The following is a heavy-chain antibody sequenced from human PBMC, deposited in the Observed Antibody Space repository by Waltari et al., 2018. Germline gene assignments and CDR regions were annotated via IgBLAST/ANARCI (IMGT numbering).Heavy chain of an antibody. CDR3: ARGYYDSSGYYPYWYFDL. J-gene: IGHJ2*01. V-gene: IGHV1-2*06. Sequence: QVQLVQSGAEVKKPGASVKVSCKASGYTFTGYYMHWVRQAPGQGLEWRGRINPKSGGTNYAQNFQGRVTMTRDTSISTAYMELSRLRSDDTAVYYCARGYYDSSGYYPYWYFDLWGRGTLVTVSS. CDR2: INPKSGGT. D-gene: IGHD3-22*01. CDR1: GYTFTGYY.